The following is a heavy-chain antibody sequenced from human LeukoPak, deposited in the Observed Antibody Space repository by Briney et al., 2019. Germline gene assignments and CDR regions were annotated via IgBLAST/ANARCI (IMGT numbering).Heavy chain of an antibody. CDR3: ASSGTEGSSTSFWFDP. Sequence: GESLKISCKGSGYSFTSYWIGWVRQMPGKGLEWMGIIYPGDSDTRYSPSFQGQVTISADKSISTAYLQWSSLKASDTAMYYCASSGTEGSSTSFWFDPWGQGTLVTVSS. CDR1: GYSFTSYW. V-gene: IGHV5-51*01. CDR2: IYPGDSDT. D-gene: IGHD2-2*01. J-gene: IGHJ5*02.